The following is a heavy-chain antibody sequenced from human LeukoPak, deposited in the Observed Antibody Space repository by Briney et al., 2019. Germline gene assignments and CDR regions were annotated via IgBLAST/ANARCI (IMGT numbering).Heavy chain of an antibody. CDR2: IIPIFGTA. V-gene: IGHV1-69*05. J-gene: IGHJ4*02. CDR3: ARDPAGGYSSSNDY. D-gene: IGHD6-13*01. Sequence: SVKVSCKASGGTFSSHAISWVRQAPGQGLEWMGGIIPIFGTANYAQKLQGRVTMTTDTSTSTAYMELRSLRSDDTAVYYCARDPAGGYSSSNDYWGQGTLVTVSS. CDR1: GGTFSSHA.